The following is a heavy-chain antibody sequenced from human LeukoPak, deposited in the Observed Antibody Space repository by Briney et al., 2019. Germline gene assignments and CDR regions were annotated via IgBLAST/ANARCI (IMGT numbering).Heavy chain of an antibody. J-gene: IGHJ6*02. CDR1: GFTFSSYG. V-gene: IGHV3-33*01. CDR2: IWYDRSNK. D-gene: IGHD5-12*01. CDR3: ARDSGYDTYYYYGMDV. Sequence: GGSLRLSCAASGFTFSSYGMHWVRQAPGKGLEWVAVIWYDRSNKYYADSVKGRFTISRDNSKNTLYLQMNSLRAEDTAVYYCARDSGYDTYYYYGMDVWGQGTTVTVSS.